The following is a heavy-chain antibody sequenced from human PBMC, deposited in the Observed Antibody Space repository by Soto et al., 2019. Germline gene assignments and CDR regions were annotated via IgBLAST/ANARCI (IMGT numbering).Heavy chain of an antibody. CDR2: ISYKGDTT. CDR1: GFTLSDYS. D-gene: IGHD1-1*01. V-gene: IGHV3-64*01. Sequence: PGGSLRLSCAASGFTLSDYSRHWVRQAAGKGLEYVSAISYKGDTTYYANSVKGRFTISRDNSKNTLYLQMGSLRAEDMAVYYCARVSGLGQAAFDIWGQGTMVTVSS. J-gene: IGHJ3*02. CDR3: ARVSGLGQAAFDI.